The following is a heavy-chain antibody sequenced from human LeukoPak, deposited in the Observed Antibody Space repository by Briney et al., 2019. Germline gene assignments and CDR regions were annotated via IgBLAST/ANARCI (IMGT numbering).Heavy chain of an antibody. CDR3: ARDGEYGTGSYYRGCFDY. CDR2: IHPRSGET. Sequence: ASVKVSCKASGYSFTAFYIHWVRQARGQGLERMGWIHPRSGETNYAQKFQGRVTMTRDTSISTAYMDLSSLGSDDTAVYYCARDGEYGTGSYYRGCFDYWGQGILVTVSS. J-gene: IGHJ4*02. CDR1: GYSFTAFY. D-gene: IGHD3-10*01. V-gene: IGHV1-2*02.